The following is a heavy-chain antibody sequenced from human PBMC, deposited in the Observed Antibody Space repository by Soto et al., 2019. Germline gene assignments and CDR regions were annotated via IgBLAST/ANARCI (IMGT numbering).Heavy chain of an antibody. CDR1: GFTFTRYS. J-gene: IGHJ4*02. CDR2: ISSTTHYI. Sequence: GGSLRLSCAASGFTFTRYSMNWVRQAPGKGLEWVSSISSTTHYIYYADSMRGRFTISRDDAKNAVYLEMNSLRAEDTAVYYCARESEDLTSNFDYWGQGTLVTVSS. CDR3: ARESEDLTSNFDY. V-gene: IGHV3-21*06.